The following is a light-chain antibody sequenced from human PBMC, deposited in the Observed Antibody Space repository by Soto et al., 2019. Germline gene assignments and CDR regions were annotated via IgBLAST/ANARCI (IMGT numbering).Light chain of an antibody. V-gene: IGKV3-20*01. CDR2: DAS. J-gene: IGKJ1*01. Sequence: EIVLTQSPGTLSLSPGERATLSCRASQPVSSNYLAWYQQKPDQAPRLLIYDASSRATGIPDRFSGSGSGTDFTLTISRLEPEDFAVYYCQHFKTFGQGTKVDIK. CDR3: QHFKT. CDR1: QPVSSNY.